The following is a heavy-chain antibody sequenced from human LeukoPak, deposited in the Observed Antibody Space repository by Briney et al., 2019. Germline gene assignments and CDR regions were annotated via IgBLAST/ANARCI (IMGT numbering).Heavy chain of an antibody. CDR1: GFTFSSYG. CDR2: ISGSGGST. J-gene: IGHJ4*02. V-gene: IGHV3-23*01. D-gene: IGHD3-9*01. CDR3: AKDLNILTGYYDHYLDY. Sequence: GGSLRLSCAASGFTFSSYGMSWVRQAPGKGLEWVSAISGSGGSTYYADSVKGRFTISRDNSKNTLYLQMNSLRAEDTAVYYCAKDLNILTGYYDHYLDYWGQGTLVTVSS.